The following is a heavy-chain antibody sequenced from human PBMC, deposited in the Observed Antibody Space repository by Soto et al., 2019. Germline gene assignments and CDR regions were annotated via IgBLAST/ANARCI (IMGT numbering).Heavy chain of an antibody. D-gene: IGHD2-21*01. CDR1: GGTFSSYA. Sequence: SVKVSCKASGGTFSSYAISWVRQAPGQGLEWMGGIIPIFGTANYAQKFQGRVTITADESTSTAYMELSSLRSEDTAVYYCAGWGLSSCFFYCFGDHRDLHSFPTRRSSDL. J-gene: IGHJ2*01. V-gene: IGHV1-69*13. CDR2: IIPIFGTA. CDR3: AGWGLSSCFFYCFGDHRDLHSFPTRRSSDL.